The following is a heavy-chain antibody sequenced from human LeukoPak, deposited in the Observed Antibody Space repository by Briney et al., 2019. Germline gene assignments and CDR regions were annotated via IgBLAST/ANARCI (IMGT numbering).Heavy chain of an antibody. V-gene: IGHV4-39*01. CDR3: AGKAYSDWFDP. J-gene: IGHJ5*02. CDR1: GGSISSSSYY. CDR2: IYYSGST. Sequence: SGTLSLTCTVSGGSISSSSYYWGWVRQPPGKGLEWIGSIYYSGSTYYNPSLKSRVTISVDTSKNQFSLKLSSVTAADTAVYYCAGKAYSDWFDPWGQGTLVTVSS. D-gene: IGHD2-15*01.